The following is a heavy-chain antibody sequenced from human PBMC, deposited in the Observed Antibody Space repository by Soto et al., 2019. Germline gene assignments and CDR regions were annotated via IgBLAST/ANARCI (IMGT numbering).Heavy chain of an antibody. J-gene: IGHJ4*02. CDR2: ISSSSSYT. CDR1: GFTFSDYY. D-gene: IGHD6-13*01. V-gene: IGHV3-11*06. CDR3: ATLSNSSPDY. Sequence: AGGSLRLSCAASGFTFSDYYMSWIRQAPGKGLEWVSYISSSSSYTNYADSVKGRFTISRDNAENSLYLQMNSLRAEDTAVYYCATLSNSSPDYWGQGTLVTVSS.